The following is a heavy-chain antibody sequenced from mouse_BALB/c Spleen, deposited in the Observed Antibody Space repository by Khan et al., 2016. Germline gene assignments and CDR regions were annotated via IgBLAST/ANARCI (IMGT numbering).Heavy chain of an antibody. V-gene: IGHV9-3-1*01. J-gene: IGHJ4*01. CDR1: GYTFTNYG. D-gene: IGHD1-2*01. CDR3: ARSSCYGYYYAMDY. Sequence: QIQLVQSGPELKKPGETVKISCKASGYTFTNYGMNWVKQTPETGLKWMGWTNPYTGEPTYADDFKGRFAFSLETSATTAYLQINSLKNEDTATYFCARSSCYGYYYAMDYWGQGTSVTVSS. CDR2: TNPYTGEP.